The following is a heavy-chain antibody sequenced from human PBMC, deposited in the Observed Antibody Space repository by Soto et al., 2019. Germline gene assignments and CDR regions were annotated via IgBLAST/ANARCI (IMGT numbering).Heavy chain of an antibody. CDR1: GFTFSSYA. CDR3: ARRNSNYGEDYYYYMDV. V-gene: IGHV3-23*01. Sequence: GSLRLSCAASGFTFSSYAMSWVRQAPGKGLEWVSAISGSGGSTYYADSVKGRFTISRDNSKNTLYLQMNSLRAEDTAVYYCARRNSNYGEDYYYYMDVWGKGTTVTVSS. J-gene: IGHJ6*03. D-gene: IGHD4-4*01. CDR2: ISGSGGST.